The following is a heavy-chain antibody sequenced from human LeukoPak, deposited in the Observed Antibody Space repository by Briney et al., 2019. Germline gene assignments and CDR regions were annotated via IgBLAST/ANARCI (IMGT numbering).Heavy chain of an antibody. CDR3: ARDIAARPGWFDP. CDR2: TYYSGST. V-gene: IGHV4-31*03. J-gene: IGHJ5*02. CDR1: GGSISSGGYY. D-gene: IGHD6-6*01. Sequence: SETLSLTCTVSGGSISSGGYYWSWIRQHPGKGLEWIGYTYYSGSTYYNPSLKSRVTISVDTSKNQFSLKLSSVTAADTAVYYCARDIAARPGWFDPWGQGTLVTVSS.